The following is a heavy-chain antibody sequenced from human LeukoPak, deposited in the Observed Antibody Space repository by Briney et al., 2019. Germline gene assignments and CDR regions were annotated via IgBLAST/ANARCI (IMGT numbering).Heavy chain of an antibody. D-gene: IGHD3-10*01. CDR1: GGSISSGSYY. CDR3: ARGLLWFGELFPNWFDP. V-gene: IGHV4-61*02. Sequence: SGTLSLTCTVSGGSISSGSYYWSWIRQPAGKGLEWIGRIYTSGSTNYNPSLKSRVTITVDTSKNQFSLKLSSVTAADTAVYYCARGLLWFGELFPNWFDPWGQGTLVTVSS. CDR2: IYTSGST. J-gene: IGHJ5*02.